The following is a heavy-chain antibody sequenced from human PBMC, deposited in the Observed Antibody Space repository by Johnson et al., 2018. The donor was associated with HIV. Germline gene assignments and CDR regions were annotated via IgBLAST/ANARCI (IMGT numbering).Heavy chain of an antibody. D-gene: IGHD3-10*01. V-gene: IGHV3-30*04. Sequence: QVQLVESGGGLVQPGGSLRLSCAVSGFTFSSYAMHWVRQAPGKGLEWVAVISYDGYNKYYADSVKGRFTISSDNSKNTLYLQMNSQRAEDTAVYYCARDSVLLWFGELPYDAFDIWGQGTMVTVSS. CDR2: ISYDGYNK. J-gene: IGHJ3*02. CDR3: ARDSVLLWFGELPYDAFDI. CDR1: GFTFSSYA.